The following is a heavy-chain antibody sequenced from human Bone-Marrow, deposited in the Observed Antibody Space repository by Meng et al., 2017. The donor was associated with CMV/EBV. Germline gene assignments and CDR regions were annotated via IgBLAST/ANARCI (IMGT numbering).Heavy chain of an antibody. CDR3: ARDPTGSFDY. J-gene: IGHJ4*02. D-gene: IGHD1-1*01. Sequence: GESLKISCAASGFTFSSYAMHWVRQAPGKGLEWVAVISYDGSNKYYADSVKGRFTISRDNSKNTLYLQMNSLRAEDTAVYYCARDPTGSFDYWGQGTLVTVSS. CDR1: GFTFSSYA. CDR2: ISYDGSNK. V-gene: IGHV3-30-3*01.